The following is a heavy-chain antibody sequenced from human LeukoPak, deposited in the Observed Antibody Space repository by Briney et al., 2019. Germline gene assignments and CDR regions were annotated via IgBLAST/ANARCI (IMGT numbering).Heavy chain of an antibody. CDR2: ITPSSGSA. CDR1: GAAVSGDP. Sequence: GASVTLSCKASGAAVSGDPDGWGRRCPGQGLEWVGGITPSSGSANYAQKFQGRVTIRTDDSTATAYLDLTGLRSEDTAVYYCARGIAPGYFDFWGQGTLVTVSS. CDR3: ARGIAPGYFDF. V-gene: IGHV1-69*05. D-gene: IGHD2-21*01. J-gene: IGHJ4*02.